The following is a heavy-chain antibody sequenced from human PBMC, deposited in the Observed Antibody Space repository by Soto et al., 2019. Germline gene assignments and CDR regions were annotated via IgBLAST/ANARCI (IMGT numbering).Heavy chain of an antibody. CDR2: IIPIFGTA. CDR3: ESNVVRGVSNPYYYDGMDV. CDR1: GGTFSSYA. Sequence: QVQLVQSGAEVKKPGSSVKVSCKASGGTFSSYAISWVRQAPGQGLEWMGGIIPIFGTANYAQKFQGRVTITADQSTSTAYMEVISLRSEDTGVYYCESNVVRGVSNPYYYDGMDVWGQGTTVTVSS. J-gene: IGHJ6*02. V-gene: IGHV1-69*01. D-gene: IGHD3-10*02.